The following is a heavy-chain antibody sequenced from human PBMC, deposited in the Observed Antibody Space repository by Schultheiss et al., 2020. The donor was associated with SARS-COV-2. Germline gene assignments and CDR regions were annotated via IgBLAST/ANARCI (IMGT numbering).Heavy chain of an antibody. CDR3: AQAGSPAGWGYSSSWLPTY. Sequence: GESLKISCAASGFTFSNSGMHWVRQAPGKGLEWVAIISYDGSNKYYADSVKGRFTISRDNSKNTLYVQMNSLRAEDTAVYYCAQAGSPAGWGYSSSWLPTYWGPGTLVTVSS. J-gene: IGHJ4*02. D-gene: IGHD6-13*01. V-gene: IGHV3-30*18. CDR2: ISYDGSNK. CDR1: GFTFSNSG.